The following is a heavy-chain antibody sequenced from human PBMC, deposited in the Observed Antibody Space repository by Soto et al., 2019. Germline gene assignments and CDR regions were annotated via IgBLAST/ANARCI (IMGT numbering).Heavy chain of an antibody. Sequence: PSEILSLTCTVSGLSICCHGYFWGWIRQPPGKGLEWIGMISYSGSTYYSPSLKSRVTISADTSKNQLSLRLSSVTAADTAVFHCMNYNSGWKYWGQG. CDR3: MNYNSGWKY. J-gene: IGHJ4*02. CDR1: GLSICCHGYF. CDR2: ISYSGST. V-gene: IGHV4-39*01. D-gene: IGHD5-12*01.